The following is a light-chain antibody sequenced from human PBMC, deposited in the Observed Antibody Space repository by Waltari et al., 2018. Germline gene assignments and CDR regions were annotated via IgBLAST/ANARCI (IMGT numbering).Light chain of an antibody. CDR1: QSLLYRSDNKNY. CDR3: QQYYSTPKT. V-gene: IGKV4-1*01. CDR2: WAS. J-gene: IGKJ1*01. Sequence: DIVMTQSPDSLAVSLGERATINCKSSQSLLYRSDNKNYLAWYQQKTGQPPKVLINWASTRESGVPDRFSGSGSGTDFTLTISSLQAEDVAVYYCQQYYSTPKTFGQGTKVGVK.